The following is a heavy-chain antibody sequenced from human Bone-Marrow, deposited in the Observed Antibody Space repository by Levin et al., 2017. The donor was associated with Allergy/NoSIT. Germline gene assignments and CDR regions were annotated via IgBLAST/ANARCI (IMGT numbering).Heavy chain of an antibody. D-gene: IGHD3-3*01. J-gene: IGHJ6*03. CDR3: AGADTNPYYYYYLDV. CDR1: AFTFSNYH. CDR2: ISYSGTYI. Sequence: SCAASAFTFSNYHMHWVRQAPGKGLEWISSISYSGTYIYYAESVKGRFTVSRDNAKHSLYLQMDNLRAEDTAVYYCAGADTNPYYYYYLDVWGKGTTVTVSS. V-gene: IGHV3-21*01.